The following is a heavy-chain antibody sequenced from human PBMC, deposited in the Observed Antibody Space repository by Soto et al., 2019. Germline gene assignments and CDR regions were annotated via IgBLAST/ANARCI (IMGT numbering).Heavy chain of an antibody. CDR1: GFTFSSYW. D-gene: IGHD3-22*01. CDR2: IKSKTDGGTT. Sequence: GGSLRLSCAASGFTFSSYWMSWVRQAPGKGLEWVGRIKSKTDGGTTDYAAPVKGRFTISRDDSKNTLYLQMNSLKTEDTAVYYCTTGDSSGQIYYYYGMDVWGQGTTVTVSS. V-gene: IGHV3-15*01. J-gene: IGHJ6*02. CDR3: TTGDSSGQIYYYYGMDV.